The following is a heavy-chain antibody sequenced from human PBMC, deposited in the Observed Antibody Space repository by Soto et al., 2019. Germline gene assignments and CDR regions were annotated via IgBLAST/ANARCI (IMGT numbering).Heavy chain of an antibody. Sequence: PSTPFSLTFTFYGGSISSGGYYWSWILQHPGKGLEWIGYIYYSVSTYYNPSLKSRLTITIDTSKNQFSLQLSSVTAADTAVYYCARDRGALGFYDSGGYYSYGMDVWGQGTTVTVS. CDR2: IYYSVST. D-gene: IGHD3-22*01. J-gene: IGHJ6*02. V-gene: IGHV4-31*03. CDR1: GGSISSGGYY. CDR3: ARDRGALGFYDSGGYYSYGMDV.